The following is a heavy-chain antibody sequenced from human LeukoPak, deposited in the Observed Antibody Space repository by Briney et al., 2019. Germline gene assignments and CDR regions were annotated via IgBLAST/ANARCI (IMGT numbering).Heavy chain of an antibody. CDR1: GYTLSNYD. D-gene: IGHD6-13*01. J-gene: IGHJ4*02. CDR3: ARSGPTSRGGIDY. Sequence: ASVTVSCKASGYTLSNYDISWVRQAPGQGLEWMGVINPSGGSTSYAQKFQGRVTMTRDMSTSTVYMELSSVRSEDTAVYYCARSGPTSRGGIDYWGQGTLVTVSS. CDR2: INPSGGST. V-gene: IGHV1-46*01.